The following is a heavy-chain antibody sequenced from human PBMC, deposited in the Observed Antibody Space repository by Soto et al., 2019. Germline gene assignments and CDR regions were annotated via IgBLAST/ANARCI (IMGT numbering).Heavy chain of an antibody. D-gene: IGHD3-9*01. Sequence: PGGSRRRSCAASGFTFSSYAMSWVREAPGKGLGWVSAISGSGGSTYYADSVKGRFTISRDNSKNTLYLQMNSLRAEDTAVYYCAKDVFLGLRSFDRTVGMDVWGQGTTVTFSS. CDR1: GFTFSSYA. CDR3: AKDVFLGLRSFDRTVGMDV. CDR2: ISGSGGST. V-gene: IGHV3-23*01. J-gene: IGHJ6*02.